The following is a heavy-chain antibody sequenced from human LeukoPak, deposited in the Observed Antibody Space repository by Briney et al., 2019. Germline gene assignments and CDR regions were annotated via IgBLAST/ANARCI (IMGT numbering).Heavy chain of an antibody. V-gene: IGHV3-30*04. CDR2: ISYDGSNK. D-gene: IGHD2-2*01. Sequence: GRSLRLSCAASGFTFSSYATHWVRQAPGKGLEWVAVISYDGSNKYYADSVKGRFTISRDNSKNTLYLQMNSLRAEDTAVYYCARDKGQLLGTLSPGGHFDYWGQGTLVTVSS. CDR1: GFTFSSYA. J-gene: IGHJ4*02. CDR3: ARDKGQLLGTLSPGGHFDY.